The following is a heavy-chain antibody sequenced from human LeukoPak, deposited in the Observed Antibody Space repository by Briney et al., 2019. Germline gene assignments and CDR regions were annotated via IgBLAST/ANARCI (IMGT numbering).Heavy chain of an antibody. CDR1: GFTFGDYA. V-gene: IGHV3-49*04. CDR3: TRVRKEALDV. CDR2: FISKSYGGTT. Sequence: LRLSCTASGFTFGDYAMSWVRQAPGKGREWVLFFISKSYGGTTEYAASVKRTSPISRDDSKSIAYLQMNSLKPEDTAVYYCTRVRKEALDVWRKGTTVTVSS. J-gene: IGHJ6*04.